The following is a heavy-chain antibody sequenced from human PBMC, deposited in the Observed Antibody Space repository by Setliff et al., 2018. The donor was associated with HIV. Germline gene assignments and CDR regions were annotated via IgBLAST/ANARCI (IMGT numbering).Heavy chain of an antibody. CDR1: GYSISRDFY. J-gene: IGHJ4*02. CDR2: IYHTGST. D-gene: IGHD3-3*01. Sequence: SETLSLTCAVSGYSISRDFYWGWIRQPPGNGLEWIGSIYHTGSTYYKPSLKSRVTISVDTSKNQFSLGLSSVAAGDTAVYYCARSIVPVASGYYYFEYWGQGTLVTVSS. CDR3: ARSIVPVASGYYYFEY. V-gene: IGHV4-38-2*01.